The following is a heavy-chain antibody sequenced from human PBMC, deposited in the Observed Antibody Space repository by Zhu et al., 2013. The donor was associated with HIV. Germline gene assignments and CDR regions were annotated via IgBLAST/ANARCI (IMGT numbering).Heavy chain of an antibody. Sequence: VQLVESGGGVVQPGRSLRLSCAASGFTFSSYAMNWVRQAPGKGLEWVAIISHDGSNKYYADSVKGRFTMSRDNSDNTLYLQMNSLRAEDTAVYYCARDQGYYYDSSTYSTHDAFDLWAKGQWSPSLQ. CDR2: ISHDGSNK. CDR1: GFTFSSYA. D-gene: IGHD3-22*01. CDR3: ARDQGYYYDSSTYSTHDAFDL. J-gene: IGHJ3*01. V-gene: IGHV3-30-3*01.